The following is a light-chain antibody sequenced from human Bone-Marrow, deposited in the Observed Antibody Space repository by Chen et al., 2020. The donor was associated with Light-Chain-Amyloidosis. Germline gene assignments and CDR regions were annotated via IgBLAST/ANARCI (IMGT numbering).Light chain of an antibody. V-gene: IGLV3-21*02. Sequence: SYVLTQPSSVSVAPGQTATIACGGNNIGPTSVHWYQQTPGQAPLLVVYDDSDRPSGIPDRLSGSNAGNTATLTISRVEAGDEADYYCQVWDRSSDRPVFGGGTKLTVL. CDR1: NIGPTS. J-gene: IGLJ3*02. CDR3: QVWDRSSDRPV. CDR2: DDS.